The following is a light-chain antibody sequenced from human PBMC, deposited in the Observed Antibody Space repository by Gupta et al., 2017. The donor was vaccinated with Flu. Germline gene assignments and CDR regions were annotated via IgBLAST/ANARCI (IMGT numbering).Light chain of an antibody. CDR1: QSITTY. J-gene: IGKJ1*01. CDR3: KQSSKFPWT. CDR2: AAS. V-gene: IGKV1-39*01. Sequence: IQLPPSPSSLSAAVGARVPIPCRASQSITTYLNWFQQKPGKAPKRLIYAASSLQNGVPATFSGSGSGTDFTLTISNMQPEDFETYYCKQSSKFPWTFGPGTKVEIK.